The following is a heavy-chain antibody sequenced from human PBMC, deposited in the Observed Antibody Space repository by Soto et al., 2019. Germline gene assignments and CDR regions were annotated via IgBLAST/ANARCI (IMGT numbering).Heavy chain of an antibody. Sequence: PSETLSLTCTVSGGSVSSGSCYWSWIRQPPGKGLEWIGYIYYSGSTNYNPSLKSRVTISVDTSKNQFSLKLSSVAAADTAVYYCARLTYYYDSSGYFPDEIDYWGQGTLVTVSS. CDR1: GGSVSSGSCY. CDR3: ARLTYYYDSSGYFPDEIDY. J-gene: IGHJ4*02. D-gene: IGHD3-22*01. CDR2: IYYSGST. V-gene: IGHV4-61*01.